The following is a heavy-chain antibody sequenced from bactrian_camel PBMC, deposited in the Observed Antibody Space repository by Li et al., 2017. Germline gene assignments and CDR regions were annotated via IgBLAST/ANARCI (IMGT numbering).Heavy chain of an antibody. V-gene: IGHV3-3*01. Sequence: HVQLVESGGGSVQEGQSLKLSCAISGYATSHYCIAWFRLSSGKEREEVAHIYARNGRSDVADSVKGRFTVSQDDAKYTVFLQMNNLKPEDTGVYTCAADSEQWFGSSATSPANYDFWGPGTQVTVS. CDR1: GYATSHYC. D-gene: IGHD2*01. CDR2: IYARNGRS. J-gene: IGHJ4*01. CDR3: AADSEQWFGSSATSPANYDF.